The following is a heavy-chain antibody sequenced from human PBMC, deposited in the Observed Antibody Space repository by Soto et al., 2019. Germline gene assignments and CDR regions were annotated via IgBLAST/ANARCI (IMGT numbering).Heavy chain of an antibody. CDR3: AKDRTMDV. CDR1: GFTFSSYG. Sequence: LRLSCAASGFTFSSYGMHWVRQAPGKGLEWVAVISYDGSNKYYADSVKGRFTISRDNSKNTLYLQMNSLRAEDTAVYYCAKDRTMDVWGQGTTVTVSS. J-gene: IGHJ6*02. CDR2: ISYDGSNK. V-gene: IGHV3-30*18.